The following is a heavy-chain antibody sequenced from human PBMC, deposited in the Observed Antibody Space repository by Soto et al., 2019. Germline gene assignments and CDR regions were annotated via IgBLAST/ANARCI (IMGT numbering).Heavy chain of an antibody. D-gene: IGHD1-26*01. CDR3: TKDSRGGTDS. CDR2: ISASGGST. Sequence: EVQLLESGGGLVQPGGSLRLSCASSGFTFSSYAMSWVRQAPGKGLEWVSAISASGGSTYYADSVKGRFTISRDNSKNTLYLQMNSLRVEDTAIYYCTKDSRGGTDSWGQGTLVTVSS. CDR1: GFTFSSYA. V-gene: IGHV3-23*01. J-gene: IGHJ5*01.